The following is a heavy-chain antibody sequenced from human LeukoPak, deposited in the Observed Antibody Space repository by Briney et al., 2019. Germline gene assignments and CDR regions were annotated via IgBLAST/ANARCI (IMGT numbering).Heavy chain of an antibody. D-gene: IGHD2-2*01. J-gene: IGHJ4*02. V-gene: IGHV3-23*01. CDR3: AKGQGYCSTTLCSKGYYYLDL. Sequence: GGSLRLSCAASGFTFGSYDMRWVRQAPGKGREWVSAISGSGANTYYAECGKGRFTISRDNSKNTLFLQMSSLRAEDTAVYYCAKGQGYCSTTLCSKGYYYLDLWGQGILVTVSS. CDR1: GFTFGSYD. CDR2: ISGSGANT.